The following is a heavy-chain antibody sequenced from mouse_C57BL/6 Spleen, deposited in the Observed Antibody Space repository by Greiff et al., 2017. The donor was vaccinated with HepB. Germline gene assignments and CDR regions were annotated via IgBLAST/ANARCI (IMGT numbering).Heavy chain of an antibody. CDR2: INPSNGGT. J-gene: IGHJ3*01. CDR3: ARYYSNYVAWFAY. Sequence: QVQLQQPGPELVKPGASVKLSCKASGYTFTSYWMHWVKQRPGQGLEWIGNINPSNGGTNYNEKFKSKATLTVDKSSSTAYMQLSSLTSEDSAVYYGARYYSNYVAWFAYWGQGTLVTVSA. D-gene: IGHD2-5*01. CDR1: GYTFTSYW. V-gene: IGHV1-53*01.